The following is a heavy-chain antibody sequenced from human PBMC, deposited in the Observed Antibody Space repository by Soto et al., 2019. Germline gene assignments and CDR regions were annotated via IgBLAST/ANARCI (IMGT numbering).Heavy chain of an antibody. D-gene: IGHD6-19*01. CDR3: ATAPGATTEAPVAGTLDIDYYYYGMDG. J-gene: IGHJ6*02. CDR2: IYYSGST. Sequence: QVQLQESGPGLVKPSETLSLTCTVSGGSVSSGSYYWSWIRQPPGKGLEWIGYIYYSGSTNYNPSLKSRVTISVDTSHNQCSLKLSSVTAADTTVYYCATAPGATTEAPVAGTLDIDYYYYGMDGWGQGTTVTVSS. CDR1: GGSVSSGSYY. V-gene: IGHV4-61*01.